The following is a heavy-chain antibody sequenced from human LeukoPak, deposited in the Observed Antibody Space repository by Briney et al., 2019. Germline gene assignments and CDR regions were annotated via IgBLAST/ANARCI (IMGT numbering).Heavy chain of an antibody. D-gene: IGHD4-11*01. J-gene: IGHJ6*02. CDR2: INHSGST. CDR3: AKRTKYYSNYYYYGMDV. Sequence: SETLSLTCAVYGGSFSGYYWSWVRQPPGKGLEWIGEINHSGSTNYNPSLKSRVTISVDTSKNQFSLKLSSVTAADTAVYYCAKRTKYYSNYYYYGMDVWGQGTTVTVSS. V-gene: IGHV4-34*01. CDR1: GGSFSGYY.